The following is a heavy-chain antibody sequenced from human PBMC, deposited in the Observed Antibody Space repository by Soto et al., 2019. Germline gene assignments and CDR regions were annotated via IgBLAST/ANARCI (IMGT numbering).Heavy chain of an antibody. CDR2: ISAYNGNT. D-gene: IGHD3-10*01. CDR1: GYTFTSYG. Sequence: ASVKVSCKASGYTFTSYGISWVRQAPGQRLEWMGWISAYNGNTNYAQKLQGRVTMTTDTSTSTAYMEQRSLRSDDTALDYCARDSEATMHRRVRFYRGQRTLLTGST. CDR3: ARDSEATMHRRVRFY. V-gene: IGHV1-18*01. J-gene: IGHJ4*02.